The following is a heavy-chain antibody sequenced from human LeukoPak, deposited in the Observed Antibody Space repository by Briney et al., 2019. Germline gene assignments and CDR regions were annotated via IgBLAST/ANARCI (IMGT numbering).Heavy chain of an antibody. CDR3: AKAKYYYDSSGYYWSLDY. CDR2: ISGSGGST. J-gene: IGHJ4*02. D-gene: IGHD3-22*01. CDR1: GFTFSSYA. V-gene: IGHV3-23*01. Sequence: GGSLRLSCAASGFTFSSYAMSWVRQAPGKGLEWVSAISGSGGSTYYADSVKGRFTISRDNSKNTLYLQMSSLRAEDTAVYYCAKAKYYYDSSGYYWSLDYWGQGTLVTVSS.